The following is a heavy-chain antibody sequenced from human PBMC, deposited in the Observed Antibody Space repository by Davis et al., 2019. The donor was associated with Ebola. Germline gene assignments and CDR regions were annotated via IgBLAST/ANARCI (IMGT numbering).Heavy chain of an antibody. V-gene: IGHV3-73*01. D-gene: IGHD6-19*01. CDR1: GFTFSGSA. J-gene: IGHJ6*02. Sequence: GGSLRLSCAASGFTFSGSAMHWVRQASGKGLEWVGRIRSKANSYATAYAASVKGRFTISRDDSKNTAYLQMNSLKTEDTAVYYCARNPSIAVAGYSYYYYYGMDVWGQGTTVTVSS. CDR2: IRSKANSYAT. CDR3: ARNPSIAVAGYSYYYYYGMDV.